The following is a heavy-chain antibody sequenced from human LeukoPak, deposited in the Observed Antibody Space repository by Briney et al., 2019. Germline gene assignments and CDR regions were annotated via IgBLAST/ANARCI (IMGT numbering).Heavy chain of an antibody. J-gene: IGHJ3*02. CDR2: INPNSGGT. Sequence: ASVKVSCKASGYTFTGYYMHWVRQAPGQGLEWTGWINPNSGGTNYAQKFQGRVTMTRDTSISTAYMELSRLRSDDTAVYYCARVEIPVDAFDIWGQGTMVTVSS. V-gene: IGHV1-2*02. CDR1: GYTFTGYY. CDR3: ARVEIPVDAFDI.